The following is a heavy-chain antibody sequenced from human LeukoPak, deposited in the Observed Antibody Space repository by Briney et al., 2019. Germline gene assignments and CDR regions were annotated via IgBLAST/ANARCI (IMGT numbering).Heavy chain of an antibody. J-gene: IGHJ4*02. CDR3: AHTHSIAVAFDY. CDR2: IYWDDDK. V-gene: IGHV2-5*02. CDR1: GFSLSTIGVG. Sequence: ESGPTLANPTQTLTLTCIFSGFSLSTIGVGVAWIPQPPGKHLERLALIYWDDDKRYSPSMRSRLTITKDTTKNQVVLTMTNMDPVDTATYYCAHTHSIAVAFDYWGRGTLVTVSS. D-gene: IGHD6-19*01.